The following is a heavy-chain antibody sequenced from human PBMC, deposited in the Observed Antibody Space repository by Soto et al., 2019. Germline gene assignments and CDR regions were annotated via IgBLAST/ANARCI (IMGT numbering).Heavy chain of an antibody. CDR3: AKGVPHYYGSGSYGY. V-gene: IGHV3-23*01. Sequence: GGSLRLSCAASGFTFSSYAMSWVRQAPGKGLEWVSAISGSGGSTYYADSVKGRLTISRDNSKNTLYLQMNSLRAEDTAVYYCAKGVPHYYGSGSYGYWGQGTLVTVSS. CDR1: GFTFSSYA. D-gene: IGHD3-10*01. CDR2: ISGSGGST. J-gene: IGHJ4*02.